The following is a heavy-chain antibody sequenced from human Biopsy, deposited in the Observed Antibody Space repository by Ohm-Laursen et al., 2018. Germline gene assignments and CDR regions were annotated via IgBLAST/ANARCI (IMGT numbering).Heavy chain of an antibody. CDR2: ISGNSDII. V-gene: IGHV3-23*01. Sequence: GSLRLSCAASGFTLRSYAMTWFRQAPGKGLEWVSTISGNSDIIYDTDSVKGRFTISRDNSKNTLYLQMNSLRADDTAVYYCALAAAQTVTHFDYWGQGTLVTVSS. J-gene: IGHJ4*02. CDR3: ALAAAQTVTHFDY. CDR1: GFTLRSYA. D-gene: IGHD4-17*01.